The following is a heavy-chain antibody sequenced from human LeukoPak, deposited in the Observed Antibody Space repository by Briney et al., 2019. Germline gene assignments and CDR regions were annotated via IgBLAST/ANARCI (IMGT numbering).Heavy chain of an antibody. CDR2: ISYDGSNK. Sequence: GRSLRLSCAASGFTFSSYGMHCVRQAPGKGLEWVAVISYDGSNKYYADSVKGRFTISRDNSKNTLYLQMNSLRAEDTAVYYCTCLVTTWKEINYFDYWGQGTLVTVSS. V-gene: IGHV3-30*03. CDR1: GFTFSSYG. J-gene: IGHJ4*02. CDR3: TCLVTTWKEINYFDY. D-gene: IGHD4-17*01.